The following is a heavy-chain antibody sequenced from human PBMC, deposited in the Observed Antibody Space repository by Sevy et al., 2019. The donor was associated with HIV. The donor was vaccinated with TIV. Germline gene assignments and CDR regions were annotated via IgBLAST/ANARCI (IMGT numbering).Heavy chain of an antibody. Sequence: GGSLRLSCAASGFSFSTYGMHWVRQVPGNGLEWVAFIRHDGGNRYYVDSVKGQFTISRDNSKNTLYLQMNSLRPEDTAIYYCAKDPRVTISGTTNYYYYMDVRGKGTTVTVSS. J-gene: IGHJ6*03. CDR2: IRHDGGNR. D-gene: IGHD1-7*01. V-gene: IGHV3-30*02. CDR1: GFSFSTYG. CDR3: AKDPRVTISGTTNYYYYMDV.